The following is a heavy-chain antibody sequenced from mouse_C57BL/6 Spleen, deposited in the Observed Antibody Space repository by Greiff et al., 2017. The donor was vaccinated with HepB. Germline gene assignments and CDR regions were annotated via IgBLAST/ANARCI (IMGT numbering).Heavy chain of an antibody. J-gene: IGHJ3*01. Sequence: VQLQQSGPELVKPGASVKISCKASGYTFTDYYMNWVKQSHGKSLEWIGDINPNNGGTSYNQKFKGKATLTVDKSSSTAYMELRSLTSEDSAVYYCAYGNWAYWGQGTLVTVSA. D-gene: IGHD2-1*01. V-gene: IGHV1-26*01. CDR2: INPNNGGT. CDR3: AYGNWAY. CDR1: GYTFTDYY.